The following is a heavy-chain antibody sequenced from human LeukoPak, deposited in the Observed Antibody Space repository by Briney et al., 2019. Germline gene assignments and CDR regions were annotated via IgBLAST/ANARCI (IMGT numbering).Heavy chain of an antibody. V-gene: IGHV1-69*13. CDR3: ARDNGRYCSSTSCYISGGRWFLYYYGMDV. CDR1: GGTFISYA. J-gene: IGHJ6*02. CDR2: IIPIFGTA. D-gene: IGHD2-2*02. Sequence: SVKVSCKASGGTFISYAISWVRQAPGQGLEWMGGIIPIFGTANYAQKFQGRVTITADESTNTAYMELSSLRSEDTAVYYCARDNGRYCSSTSCYISGGRWFLYYYGMDVWGQGTTVTVSS.